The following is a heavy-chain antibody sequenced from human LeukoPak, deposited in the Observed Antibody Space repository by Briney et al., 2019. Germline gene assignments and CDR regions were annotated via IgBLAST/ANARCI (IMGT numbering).Heavy chain of an antibody. Sequence: SETLSLTCTVSGGSISSYYWSWIRQPPGKGLEWIGYIYYSGSTNYNPSLKSRVTMSVDTSKNQFSLKPSSVTAADTAVYYCARNSRSSSFDYWGQGTLVTVSS. V-gene: IGHV4-59*01. J-gene: IGHJ4*02. CDR3: ARNSRSSSFDY. CDR2: IYYSGST. CDR1: GGSISSYY. D-gene: IGHD6-13*01.